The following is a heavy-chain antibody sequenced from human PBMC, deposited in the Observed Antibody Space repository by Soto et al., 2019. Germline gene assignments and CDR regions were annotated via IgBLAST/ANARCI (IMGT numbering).Heavy chain of an antibody. CDR1: RGSINTYY. CDR3: ARVFIRGGWRFYYAMDS. CDR2: IQSSXNT. J-gene: IGHJ6*02. V-gene: IGHV4-4*07. Sequence: SDTISFKCTVARGSINTYYGNWIWQAAGRGLEWLGRIQSSXNTNYNNCPNSRVTMSVDPSMNQASLELSSVTAADTAFYYCARVFIRGGWRFYYAMDSWVQVTTVTVS. D-gene: IGHD3-3*01.